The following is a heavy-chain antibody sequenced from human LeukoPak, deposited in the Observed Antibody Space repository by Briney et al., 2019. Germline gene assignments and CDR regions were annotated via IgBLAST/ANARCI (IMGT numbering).Heavy chain of an antibody. V-gene: IGHV3-48*04. Sequence: PGGSLRLSCAASGFTFSSYSMNWVRQAPGKGLEWVSYISSSSSTIYYADSVKGRFTISRDNAKNSLYLQMNSLRAEDTAVYYCARDEGYCSSTSCYYYHYMDVWGKGTTVTVSS. CDR3: ARDEGYCSSTSCYYYHYMDV. D-gene: IGHD2-2*01. CDR2: ISSSSSTI. CDR1: GFTFSSYS. J-gene: IGHJ6*03.